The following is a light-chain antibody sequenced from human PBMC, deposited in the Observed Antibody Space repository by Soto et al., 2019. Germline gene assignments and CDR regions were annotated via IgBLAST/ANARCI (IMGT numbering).Light chain of an antibody. CDR1: QSVSSY. CDR3: QQRSNWRIT. CDR2: DAS. J-gene: IGKJ5*01. V-gene: IGKV3-11*01. Sequence: ESVLTESPANLSLSPVERATLSCRASQSVSSYLAWYQQKPGQAPRLLIYDASNRATGIPARFSGSGSGTDLTLTISSLENEDFAVYYCQQRSNWRITFGQGTRLEIK.